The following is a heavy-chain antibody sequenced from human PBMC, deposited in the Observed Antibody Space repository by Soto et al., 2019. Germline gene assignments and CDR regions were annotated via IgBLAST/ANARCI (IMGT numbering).Heavy chain of an antibody. CDR2: VNYGGTT. CDR3: ARGRGGHFFVSVTSSVPGSSFSYYYMGV. D-gene: IGHD4-17*01. CDR1: GGPFRGYF. V-gene: IGHV4-34*01. J-gene: IGHJ6*03. Sequence: QVQLQLWGAGLLKPSETLSLTCDVSGGPFRGYFWTWIRQPPGKGLEWIGEVNYGGTTHSSPSLQTRVTISVDTSRNQSSLRLSSLPAADTAVYYCARGRGGHFFVSVTSSVPGSSFSYYYMGVWGKGTTVTVSS.